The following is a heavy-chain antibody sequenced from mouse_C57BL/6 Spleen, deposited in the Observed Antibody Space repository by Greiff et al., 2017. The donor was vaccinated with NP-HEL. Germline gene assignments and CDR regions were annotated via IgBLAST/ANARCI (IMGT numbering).Heavy chain of an antibody. CDR1: GYTFTDYN. CDR3: ANGLPTAWFAY. Sequence: VQLQQSGPELVKPGASVKMSCKASGYTFTDYNMHWVKQSHGKSLEWIGYINPNNGGTSYNQKFKGKATLTVNKSSSTAYMELRSLTSEDSAVYYCANGLPTAWFAYWGQGALVTVSA. D-gene: IGHD3-1*01. V-gene: IGHV1-22*01. CDR2: INPNNGGT. J-gene: IGHJ3*01.